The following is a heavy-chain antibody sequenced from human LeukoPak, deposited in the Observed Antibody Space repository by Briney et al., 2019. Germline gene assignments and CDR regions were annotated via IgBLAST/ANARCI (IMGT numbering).Heavy chain of an antibody. V-gene: IGHV4-61*02. CDR3: ASYDFWSSMNAFDI. J-gene: IGHJ3*02. CDR1: GGSIGSTSYY. D-gene: IGHD3-3*01. CDR2: IYTSGST. Sequence: PSETLSLTCTVSGGSIGSTSYYWSWIRQPAGKGLEWIGRIYTSGSTNYNPSLKSRVTISVDTSKNQFSLKLSSVTAADTAVYYCASYDFWSSMNAFDIWGQGTMVTVSS.